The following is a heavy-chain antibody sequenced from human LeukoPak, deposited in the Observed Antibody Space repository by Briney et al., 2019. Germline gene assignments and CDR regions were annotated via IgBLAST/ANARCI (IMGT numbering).Heavy chain of an antibody. V-gene: IGHV4-61*09. Sequence: SQTLSLTCTVSGGSINSGSYYWSWIRQPAGKGLEWMGHFYTSGHTSYNPPLKSRVTISVDTSKNQFSLKMNSVTAADTAVYYCARDRNSGSYHFDYWGQGTLVTVSS. CDR2: FYTSGHT. CDR3: ARDRNSGSYHFDY. D-gene: IGHD1-26*01. J-gene: IGHJ4*02. CDR1: GGSINSGSYY.